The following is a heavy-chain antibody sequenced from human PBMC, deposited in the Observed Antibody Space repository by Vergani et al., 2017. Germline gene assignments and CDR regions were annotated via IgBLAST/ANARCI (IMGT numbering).Heavy chain of an antibody. V-gene: IGHV1-69*12. D-gene: IGHD3-22*01. CDR2: IIPIFGTA. CDR3: AKLGYYDSSGYCLPHCDY. J-gene: IGHJ4*02. CDR1: GGTFSNYA. Sequence: QVQLVQSGAEVKKPGSSVKVSCKTSGGTFSNYAISWVRQAPGQGLEWTGGIIPIFGTANYAQKFQGRVTITAAGSTSAAYMELKSLRSEDTAVYYCAKLGYYDSSGYCLPHCDYWGQGTLVTVSS.